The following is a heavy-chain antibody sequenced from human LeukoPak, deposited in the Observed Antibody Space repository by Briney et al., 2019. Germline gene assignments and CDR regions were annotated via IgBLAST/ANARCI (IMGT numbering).Heavy chain of an antibody. CDR1: RYTFTSYD. D-gene: IGHD3-22*01. CDR3: ARLSQTPDYYSNGGYYYLGY. V-gene: IGHV1-8*01. J-gene: IGHJ4*02. CDR2: MNPNTGRT. Sequence: ASVKVSCKASRYTFTSYDINWVREAAGQGLEWMGWMNPNTGRTGFAQKFQGRLTMTRDTSISTAYMELSSLRSEDTVVYYCARLSQTPDYYSNGGYYYLGYWGQGTPVTVSS.